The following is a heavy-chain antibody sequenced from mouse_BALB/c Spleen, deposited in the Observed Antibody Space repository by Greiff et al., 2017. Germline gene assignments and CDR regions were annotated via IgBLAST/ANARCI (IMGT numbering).Heavy chain of an antibody. CDR1: GYTFTDYA. D-gene: IGHD1-1*01. CDR3: DSEDYYGYSYRLAY. CDR2: ISTYYGNT. Sequence: VQVVESGPELVRPGVSVTISCKGSGYTFTDYAMHWVKQSHAKSLEWIGVISTYYGNTNYNQKFKGKATMTVDKSSSTAYMELARLTSEASDIYYCDSEDYYGYSYRLAYWGQGTLVTVSA. J-gene: IGHJ3*01. V-gene: IGHV1S137*01.